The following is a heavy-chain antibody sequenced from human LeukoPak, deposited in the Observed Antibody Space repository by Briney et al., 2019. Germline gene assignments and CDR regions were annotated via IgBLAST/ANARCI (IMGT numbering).Heavy chain of an antibody. CDR1: SGSFSGYS. D-gene: IGHD3-22*01. CDR3: ARDQVWYYYDSSGYRSHYYYMDV. Sequence: PSETLSLTCVIYSGSFSGYSWSWIRQTPGKGLEWIGEINRTGSRNYNPSLKSRVIKSVDTSKNQFSLKLSSVTAADTAVYYCARDQVWYYYDSSGYRSHYYYMDVWGKGTTVTISS. J-gene: IGHJ6*03. V-gene: IGHV4-34*01. CDR2: INRTGSR.